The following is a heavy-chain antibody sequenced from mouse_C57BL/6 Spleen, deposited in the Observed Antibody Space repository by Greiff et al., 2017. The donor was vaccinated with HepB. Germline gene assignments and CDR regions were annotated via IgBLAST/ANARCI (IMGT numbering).Heavy chain of an antibody. CDR3: AGGYAMDY. V-gene: IGHV3-6*01. J-gene: IGHJ4*01. CDR2: ISYDGSN. CDR1: GYSITSGYY. Sequence: EVKLQESGPGLVKPSQSLSLTCSVTGYSITSGYYWNWIRQFPGNKLEWMGYISYDGSNNYNPSLKNRISITRDTSKNQFFLKLNSVTTEDTATYYCAGGYAMDYWGQGTSVTVSS.